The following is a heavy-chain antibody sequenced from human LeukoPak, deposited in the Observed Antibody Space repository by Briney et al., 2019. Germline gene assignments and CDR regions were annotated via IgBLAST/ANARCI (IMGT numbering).Heavy chain of an antibody. J-gene: IGHJ4*02. CDR2: IYTSGST. V-gene: IGHV4-4*07. CDR1: GGSISSYY. D-gene: IGHD3/OR15-3a*01. CDR3: ARGRGYNYGFWTDFDY. Sequence: SETLSLTCTVSGGSISSYYWSWIRQPGGKGLEWIGRIYTSGSTNYNPSLKSRVTMSVDTSKNQFSLKLSSVTAADTAVYYCARGRGYNYGFWTDFDYWGQGTLVTVSS.